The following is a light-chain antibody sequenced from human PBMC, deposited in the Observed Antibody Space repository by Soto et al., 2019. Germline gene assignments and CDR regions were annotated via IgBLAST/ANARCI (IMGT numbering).Light chain of an antibody. Sequence: EIVMTQSPATLSVSPGERATLSCRASQNFCNYLSFYQEKPGQAPSLLISDSSNRAPGIPARFSGSGSGTDFTLTISGLEPDDFALYFCQQRADWPITFGPGTKVDI. CDR3: QQRADWPIT. J-gene: IGKJ3*01. CDR2: DSS. V-gene: IGKV3-11*01. CDR1: QNFCNY.